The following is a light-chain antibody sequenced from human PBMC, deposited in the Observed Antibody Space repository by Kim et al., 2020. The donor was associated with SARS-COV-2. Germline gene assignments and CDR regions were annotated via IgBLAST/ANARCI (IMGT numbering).Light chain of an antibody. CDR3: SSYTTSSTLV. V-gene: IGLV2-14*03. CDR1: SSDVGAYNY. CDR2: DVT. J-gene: IGLJ2*01. Sequence: GKSITISCTGTSSDVGAYNYVSWYQQHPGKAPKLMIYDVTNRPSGVSNRFSGSKSGKTASLTISGLQAEDEGDYYCSSYTTSSTLVFGGGTQLTVL.